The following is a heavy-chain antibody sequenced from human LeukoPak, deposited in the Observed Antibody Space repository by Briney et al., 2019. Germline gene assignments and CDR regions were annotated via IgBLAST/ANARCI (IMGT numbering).Heavy chain of an antibody. CDR1: GGSISSGDYY. Sequence: PSQTLSLTCTVSGGSISSGDYYWSWIRQPPGKGLEWIGYIYYSGSTYYNPSLKSRVTTSVDTSKNQFSLKLSSVTAADTAVYYCARANDLGHFDYWGQGTLVTVSS. CDR3: ARANDLGHFDY. V-gene: IGHV4-30-4*08. J-gene: IGHJ4*02. CDR2: IYYSGST.